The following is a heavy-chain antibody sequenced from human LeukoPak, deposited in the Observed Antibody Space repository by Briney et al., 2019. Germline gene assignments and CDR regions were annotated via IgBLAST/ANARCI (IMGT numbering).Heavy chain of an antibody. V-gene: IGHV3-30-3*01. Sequence: GGSLRLSCAASGFTFSSYAMHWVRQAPGKGLEWVAVISYDGSNKYYADSVKGRFTISRDNSKNTLYLQMNSLRAEDTAVYYCARDRGHSYGYIDYWGQGTLVTVSS. D-gene: IGHD5-18*01. CDR3: ARDRGHSYGYIDY. CDR1: GFTFSSYA. J-gene: IGHJ4*02. CDR2: ISYDGSNK.